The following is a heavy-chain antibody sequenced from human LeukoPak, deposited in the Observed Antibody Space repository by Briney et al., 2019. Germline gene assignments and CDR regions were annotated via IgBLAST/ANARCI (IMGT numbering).Heavy chain of an antibody. J-gene: IGHJ4*02. Sequence: SETLSLTCTVSGGSISSYYWSWIRQPPGKGLEWIGYIYYSGSTNHNPSLKSRVTISVDTSKNQFSLKLTSVTAADTAVYYCAGAKIGVAGFFGNWGQGTLVTVSS. CDR1: GGSISSYY. V-gene: IGHV4-59*08. CDR2: IYYSGST. D-gene: IGHD6-19*01. CDR3: AGAKIGVAGFFGN.